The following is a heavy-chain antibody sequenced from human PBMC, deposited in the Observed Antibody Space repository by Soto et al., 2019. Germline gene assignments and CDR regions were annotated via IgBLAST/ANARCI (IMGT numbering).Heavy chain of an antibody. CDR2: ISGSGANT. CDR1: GFTFSSYS. CDR3: AKYITAATRYFDL. V-gene: IGHV3-23*01. D-gene: IGHD1-20*01. J-gene: IGHJ2*01. Sequence: GGSLRLSCAASGFTFSSYSMSWVRQAPGKGLEWVSAISGSGANTQYADSVKGRFTMSRDNSKNTLYLQMNSLRAEDTAVYFCAKYITAATRYFDLWGRGTLVTVSS.